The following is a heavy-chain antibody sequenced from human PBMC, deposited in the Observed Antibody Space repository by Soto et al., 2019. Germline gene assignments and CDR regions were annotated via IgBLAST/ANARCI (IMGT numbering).Heavy chain of an antibody. Sequence: GGSLRLSCAASGFTFSSYSMNWVRQAPGKGLEWVSSISSSSSYIYYADSVKGRFTISRDNAKNSLYLQMNSLRAEDTAVYYCARARAAAGTLFYYYYGMDVWGQGTTVTVSS. D-gene: IGHD6-13*01. CDR3: ARARAAAGTLFYYYYGMDV. V-gene: IGHV3-21*01. CDR1: GFTFSSYS. J-gene: IGHJ6*02. CDR2: ISSSSSYI.